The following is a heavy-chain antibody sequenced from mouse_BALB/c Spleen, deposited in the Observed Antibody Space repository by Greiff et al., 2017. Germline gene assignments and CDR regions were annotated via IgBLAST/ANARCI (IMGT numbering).Heavy chain of an antibody. V-gene: IGHV14-3*02. Sequence: EVQLQQSGAELVKPGASVKLSCTASGFNIKDTYMHWVKQRPEQGLEWIGRIDPAHGNTKYDPKFQGKATITADTSSNTAYLQLSGLTSEDTAVYDCDSSDYWGQGTTLTVSA. CDR2: IDPAHGNT. CDR3: DSSDY. J-gene: IGHJ2*01. CDR1: GFNIKDTY.